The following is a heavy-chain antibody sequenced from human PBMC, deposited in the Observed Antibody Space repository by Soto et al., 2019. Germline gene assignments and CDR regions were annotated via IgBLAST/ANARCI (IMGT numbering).Heavy chain of an antibody. CDR2: IYSGDNT. Sequence: GGSLRLSCAASGFTVSRNYMSWVRQAPGKGLEWVSVIYSGDNTYYADCVKGRFTISRDNSKNTVYLQMNSLRAEDTAVFYCAREQYCTNGVCYNKYYFDYWGQGTLVTVSS. CDR1: GFTVSRNY. D-gene: IGHD2-8*01. V-gene: IGHV3-66*01. J-gene: IGHJ4*02. CDR3: AREQYCTNGVCYNKYYFDY.